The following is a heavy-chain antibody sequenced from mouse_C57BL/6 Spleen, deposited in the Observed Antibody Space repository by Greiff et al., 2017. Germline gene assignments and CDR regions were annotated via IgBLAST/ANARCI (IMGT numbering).Heavy chain of an antibody. CDR1: GYTFTSYW. D-gene: IGHD2-5*01. J-gene: IGHJ1*03. Sequence: QVQLQQPGAELVKPGASVKLSCKASGYTFTSYWMHWVKQRPGQGLEWIGMIHPNSGSTNYNENFKSKATLTVDKSSSTAYMQLSSLTSEDSAVYYCARSMGYRNYDFGVWGTGTTVTVSS. CDR3: ARSMGYRNYDFGV. V-gene: IGHV1-64*01. CDR2: IHPNSGST.